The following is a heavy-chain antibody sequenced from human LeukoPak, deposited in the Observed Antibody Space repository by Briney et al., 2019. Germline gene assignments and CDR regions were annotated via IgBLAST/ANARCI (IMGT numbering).Heavy chain of an antibody. Sequence: PSETLSLTCTVSGGSISSYYWSWIRQPPGKGLEWIGEINHSGSTNYNPSLKSRVTISVDTSKNQFSLKLSSVTAADTAVYYCARGGYCSGGSCPPDYWGQGTLVTVSS. V-gene: IGHV4-34*01. D-gene: IGHD2-15*01. CDR2: INHSGST. CDR1: GGSISSYY. J-gene: IGHJ4*02. CDR3: ARGGYCSGGSCPPDY.